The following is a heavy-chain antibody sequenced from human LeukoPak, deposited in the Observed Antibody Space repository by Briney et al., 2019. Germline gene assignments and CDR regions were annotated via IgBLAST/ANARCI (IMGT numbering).Heavy chain of an antibody. V-gene: IGHV3-43*02. CDR1: GFTFDDYA. J-gene: IGHJ6*03. Sequence: GGSLRLSCAASGFTFDDYAMDWVRQAPGKGLEWVSLISGDGGSTYHADSVKGRFTISRDNSKNSLHLQMNSLRTEDTTLYYCAKETIPYGRSYYYMDVWGKGTTVTVSS. CDR2: ISGDGGST. D-gene: IGHD3-10*01. CDR3: AKETIPYGRSYYYMDV.